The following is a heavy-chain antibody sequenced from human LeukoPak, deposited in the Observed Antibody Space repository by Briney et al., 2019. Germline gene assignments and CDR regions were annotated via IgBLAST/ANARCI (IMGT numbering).Heavy chain of an antibody. Sequence: SETLSLTCAVYGGSFSGYYWSWIRQPPGKGLEWIGEINHSGSTNYNPSLKSRVTISVDTSKNQFSLKLSSVTAADTAVYYCETERGVRGNCLEYFQHWGQGTLVTVSS. D-gene: IGHD1-26*01. CDR3: ETERGVRGNCLEYFQH. V-gene: IGHV4-34*01. CDR2: INHSGST. CDR1: GGSFSGYY. J-gene: IGHJ1*01.